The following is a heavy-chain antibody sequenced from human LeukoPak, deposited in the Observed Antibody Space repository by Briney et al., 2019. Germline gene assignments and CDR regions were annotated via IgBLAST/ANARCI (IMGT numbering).Heavy chain of an antibody. V-gene: IGHV3-64*01. J-gene: IGHJ4*02. Sequence: GSLRLSCAASGLTFSSNAMHWVRQAPGKGLEYVSGISSDGARTHYANSVKGRFTISRDNAKNTIDLQMGSLRPEDTAVYYCARKGYGVNYFDYWGQGTLVTVSS. CDR3: ARKGYGVNYFDY. CDR2: ISSDGART. CDR1: GLTFSSNA. D-gene: IGHD2-8*01.